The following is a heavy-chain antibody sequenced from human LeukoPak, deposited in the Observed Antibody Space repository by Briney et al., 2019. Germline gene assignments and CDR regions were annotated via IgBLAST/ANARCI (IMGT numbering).Heavy chain of an antibody. Sequence: SETLSLTCTISGGSINSYYWSWIRQPAGKGLEWIGRIYLSGSTNYNPSLKSRGTMSVDTSKNHFSLNLSSVTAADTAVYYCAKKAIWSGDFWFFDFWGRGAQVTVSS. CDR1: GGSINSYY. CDR3: AKKAIWSGDFWFFDF. D-gene: IGHD3-3*01. V-gene: IGHV4-4*07. J-gene: IGHJ2*01. CDR2: IYLSGST.